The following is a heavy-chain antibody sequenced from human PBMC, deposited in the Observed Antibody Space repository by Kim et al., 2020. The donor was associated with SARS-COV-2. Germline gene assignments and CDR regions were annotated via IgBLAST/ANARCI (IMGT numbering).Heavy chain of an antibody. Sequence: SETLSLTCTVSGGSINSVSYYWSWIRQPAGKGLEWIGHIYPSGSTNYSPSLKSRVTISLDTSKNQFSLKLSSVTAPDTAIYCCARSTGYSDDYWGQGTLVTVSS. V-gene: IGHV4-61*09. CDR2: IYPSGST. D-gene: IGHD2-2*01. J-gene: IGHJ4*02. CDR1: GGSINSVSYY. CDR3: ARSTGYSDDY.